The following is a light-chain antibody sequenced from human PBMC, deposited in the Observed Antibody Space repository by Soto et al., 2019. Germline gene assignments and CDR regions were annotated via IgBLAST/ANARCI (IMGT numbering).Light chain of an antibody. V-gene: IGKV1-5*03. CDR2: KTS. CDR3: QQYKSYSEA. CDR1: QSISNW. Sequence: DIQMTQSPSTLSASGGDRVTIXXRASQSISNWLAWYQQKPGKAPKXVIYKTSSLESGVPSRFSGSGSGTEFTLTISSLQPDDFATYYCQQYKSYSEAFGQGTKVDIK. J-gene: IGKJ1*01.